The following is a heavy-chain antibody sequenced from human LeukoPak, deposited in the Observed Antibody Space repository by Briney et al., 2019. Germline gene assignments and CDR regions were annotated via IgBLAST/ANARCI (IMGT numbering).Heavy chain of an antibody. V-gene: IGHV4-4*02. CDR2: IYHSGST. D-gene: IGHD6-19*01. CDR3: ASRGWYAPGWFDP. Sequence: PSETLSLTCAVSGGSISSSNWWSWVRQPPGKGLEWIGEIYHSGSTNYNPSLKSRVTISVDKSKNQFSLKLSSVTAADTAVYYCASRGWYAPGWFDPWGQGTLVTVSS. J-gene: IGHJ5*02. CDR1: GGSISSSNW.